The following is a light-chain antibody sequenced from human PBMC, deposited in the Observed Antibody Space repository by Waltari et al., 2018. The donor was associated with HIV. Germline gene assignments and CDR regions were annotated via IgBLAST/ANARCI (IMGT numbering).Light chain of an antibody. CDR1: DYNSGSHP. V-gene: IGLV1-44*01. Sequence: QAVLTQPPSLSGAPGDTVSISCTGSDYNSGSHPANWYQDIPGNAPRLVIFDPSRRGPGLPRRFSAATSCASVYPTIRGLQLEDEASYFWETLDDGLIGVFGGGT. CDR2: DPS. CDR3: ETLDDGLIGV. J-gene: IGLJ3*02.